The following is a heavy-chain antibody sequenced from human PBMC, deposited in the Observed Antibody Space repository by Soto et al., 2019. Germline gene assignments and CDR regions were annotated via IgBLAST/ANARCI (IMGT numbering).Heavy chain of an antibody. Sequence: GGSLRLSCAASGFTFSSYWMHWVRQAPGKGLVWVSRINSDGSSTSYADSVKGRFTISRDNAKNTLYLQMNSLRAEDTAVYYCARLSGEDPIAVDKYNWFDPWGQGTLVTVSS. CDR3: ARLSGEDPIAVDKYNWFDP. CDR1: GFTFSSYW. V-gene: IGHV3-74*01. CDR2: INSDGSST. D-gene: IGHD6-19*01. J-gene: IGHJ5*02.